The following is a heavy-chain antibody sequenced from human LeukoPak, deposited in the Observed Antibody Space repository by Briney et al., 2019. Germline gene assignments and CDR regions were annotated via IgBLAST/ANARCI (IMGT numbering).Heavy chain of an antibody. CDR3: AREALYDSKSGMDV. D-gene: IGHD3-22*01. V-gene: IGHV3-33*01. CDR2: IWYDGSNK. J-gene: IGHJ6*02. CDR1: GFTFSSYG. Sequence: GGSLRLSCAASGFTFSSYGMHWVRPAPGKGLEWVAVIWYDGSNKYYADSVKGRFTISRDNYKNTLYLQMNSLRAEDTAVYYCAREALYDSKSGMDVWGQGTTVTVSS.